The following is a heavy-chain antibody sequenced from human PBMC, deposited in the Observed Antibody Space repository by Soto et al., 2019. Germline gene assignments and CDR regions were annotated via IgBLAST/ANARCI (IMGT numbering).Heavy chain of an antibody. CDR1: GVSFSDYS. CDR2: ITGNSEYK. CDR3: ARSGELLQTFDS. D-gene: IGHD1-26*01. V-gene: IGHV3-21*06. J-gene: IGHJ4*02. Sequence: EVQLVESGGGLVKPGGSLRLSCVVSGVSFSDYSMNWVRQAPGKGLEWVSLITGNSEYKYYAGSVKGRFTVSRDNAKNSLYLQMNSLTLEDTAVYYCARSGELLQTFDSWGQGTLVTVSS.